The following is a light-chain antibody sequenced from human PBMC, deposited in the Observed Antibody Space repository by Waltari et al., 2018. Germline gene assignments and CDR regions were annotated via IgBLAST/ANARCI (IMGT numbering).Light chain of an antibody. CDR1: QSVSSN. V-gene: IGKV3-15*01. J-gene: IGKJ1*01. CDR2: GAS. Sequence: EIVMTQSPATLSVSPGERATLSCRASQSVSSNLAWYQQKPGQSPRLLIYGASTRATGIAARFSGSGSGTEFTLTISSLQSEVFALYYCQQYNDWPRTFGQGTKVEI. CDR3: QQYNDWPRT.